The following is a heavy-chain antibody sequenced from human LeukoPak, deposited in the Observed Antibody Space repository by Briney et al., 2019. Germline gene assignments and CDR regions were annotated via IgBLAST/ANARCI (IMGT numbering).Heavy chain of an antibody. CDR1: GFTFSSYS. CDR3: GRGRQQQLVRRYVDL. CDR2: ISSSGGST. D-gene: IGHD6-13*01. V-gene: IGHV3-64*01. J-gene: IGHJ2*01. Sequence: GGSLRLSCPASGFTFSSYSMHWLRQAPGKGLEYVSGISSSGGSTDYASSMKGRFTISRDNSKNTLYLHMGSLRPEDMAVYYCGRGRQQQLVRRYVDLWGRGTLVIVSS.